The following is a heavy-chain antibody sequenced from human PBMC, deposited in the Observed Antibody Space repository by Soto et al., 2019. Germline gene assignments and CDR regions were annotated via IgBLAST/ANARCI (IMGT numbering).Heavy chain of an antibody. V-gene: IGHV1-46*01. D-gene: IGHD1-26*01. CDR2: FNPTGDTA. Sequence: QVQLVQSGAEVKKPGASVKASCKASGYTFTSYYIHWVRQAPGQGLEWMGIFNPTGDTASYAQKLQGRVTMTRDTSTGTAYMELGSLRSEDTVVYYCARGGRIVDKGIGYYFYHAMDVWGQGTTVTVS. CDR3: ARGGRIVDKGIGYYFYHAMDV. CDR1: GYTFTSYY. J-gene: IGHJ6*02.